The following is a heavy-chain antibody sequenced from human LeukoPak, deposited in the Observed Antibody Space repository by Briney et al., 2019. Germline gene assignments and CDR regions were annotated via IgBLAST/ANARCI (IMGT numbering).Heavy chain of an antibody. J-gene: IGHJ5*02. CDR3: ARDEVVATSTLFDP. V-gene: IGHV1-18*01. CDR1: GYTFTSYD. CDR2: ISAYNDNT. D-gene: IGHD2-15*01. Sequence: ASVKVSCKASGYTFTSYDISWVRQAPGQGPERMGWISAYNDNTNYAQKFQGRLTMTADTSTSTAYMELRSLRSDDTAVYYCARDEVVATSTLFDPWGQGTLVTVSS.